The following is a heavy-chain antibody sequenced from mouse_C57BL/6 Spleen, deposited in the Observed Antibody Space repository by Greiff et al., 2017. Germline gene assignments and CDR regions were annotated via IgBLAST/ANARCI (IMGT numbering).Heavy chain of an antibody. CDR1: GYTFTSYW. V-gene: IGHV1-52*01. J-gene: IGHJ1*03. CDR3: ARGVYYEQDWYFDV. Sequence: QVQLQQPGAELVRPGSSVKLSCKASGYTFTSYWMHWVKQRPIQGLEWIGNIDPSDSETHYNQKFKDKATLTVDKSSSTAYMQLSSLTSEDSAVYYCARGVYYEQDWYFDVWGTGTTVTVSS. CDR2: IDPSDSET. D-gene: IGHD2-4*01.